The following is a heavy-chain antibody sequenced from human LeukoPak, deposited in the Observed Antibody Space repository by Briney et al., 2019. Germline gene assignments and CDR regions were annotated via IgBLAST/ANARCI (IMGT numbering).Heavy chain of an antibody. CDR1: GGSISSSNW. V-gene: IGHV4-4*02. CDR3: ARGLRYFDWLSNWFDP. J-gene: IGHJ5*02. CDR2: INHSGST. D-gene: IGHD3-9*01. Sequence: KPSETLSLTCAVSGGSISSSNWWSWVRQPPGKGLEWIGEINHSGSTNYNPSLKSRVTISVDTSKNQFSLKLSSVTAADTAVYYCARGLRYFDWLSNWFDPWGQGTLVTVSS.